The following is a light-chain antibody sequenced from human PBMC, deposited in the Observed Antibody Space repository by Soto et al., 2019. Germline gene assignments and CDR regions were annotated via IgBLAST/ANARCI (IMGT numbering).Light chain of an antibody. Sequence: EIVLTQSPATLSLSPGERATLSCRASQSVSSYLAWYQQKPGQAPRLLIYDASNRCTGIPASFSGSGSGTDFTLTLSSLEPEDFAFYYCQQRSNWPSYTFGQGTKLEIK. CDR1: QSVSSY. CDR3: QQRSNWPSYT. J-gene: IGKJ2*01. V-gene: IGKV3-11*01. CDR2: DAS.